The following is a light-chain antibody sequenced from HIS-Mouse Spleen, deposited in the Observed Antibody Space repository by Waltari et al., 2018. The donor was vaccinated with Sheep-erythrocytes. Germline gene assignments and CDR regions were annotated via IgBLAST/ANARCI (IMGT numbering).Light chain of an antibody. Sequence: SYELTQPSSVSVSPGQTARITCSGDVLAKKYARWFQQKPGQAPVLGIYKDSERPSGIPERFSGSSSGNTVTLTISGAQVEDEADYYCYSAADNNLVFGGGTKLTVL. CDR3: YSAADNNLV. J-gene: IGLJ3*02. CDR1: VLAKKY. V-gene: IGLV3-27*01. CDR2: KDS.